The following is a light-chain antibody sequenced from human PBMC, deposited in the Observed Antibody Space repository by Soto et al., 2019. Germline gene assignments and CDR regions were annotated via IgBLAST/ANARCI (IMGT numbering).Light chain of an antibody. Sequence: IVLTHSPATLSVSPWQRSTHSCSSSQNVYTDLAWYQQKPGQAPRLLIYGASTRATDMPGRFSGRGSGTEFTLTISSLQSEDFAVYYCQQYKKWPRTFGQGTKVDIK. J-gene: IGKJ1*01. CDR3: QQYKKWPRT. CDR2: GAS. V-gene: IGKV3-15*01. CDR1: QNVYTD.